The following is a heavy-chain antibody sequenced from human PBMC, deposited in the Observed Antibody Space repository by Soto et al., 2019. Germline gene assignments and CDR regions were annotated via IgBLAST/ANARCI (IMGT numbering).Heavy chain of an antibody. CDR3: ARVVVIKGNWFDP. CDR2: IYYSGST. J-gene: IGHJ5*02. Sequence: PSETLSLTCTVSGGSISSYYWSWIRQPPGKGLEWIGYIYYSGSTNYNPSLKSRVTISVDTSKNQFSLKLSSVTAADTAVYYCARVVVIKGNWFDPWGQGTLVTVS. D-gene: IGHD3-22*01. CDR1: GGSISSYY. V-gene: IGHV4-59*01.